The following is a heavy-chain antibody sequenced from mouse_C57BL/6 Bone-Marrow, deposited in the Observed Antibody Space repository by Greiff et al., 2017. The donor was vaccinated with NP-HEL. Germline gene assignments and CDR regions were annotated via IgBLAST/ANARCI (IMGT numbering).Heavy chain of an antibody. J-gene: IGHJ4*01. CDR3: ARPDYDYDVRAMDY. CDR1: GFTFSDYG. V-gene: IGHV5-17*01. Sequence: EVQVVESGGGLVKPGGSLKLSCAASGFTFSDYGMHWVRQAPEKGLEWVAYISSGSSTIYYADTVKGRFTISRDNAKNTLFLQMTSLRSEDTAMYYCARPDYDYDVRAMDYWGQGTSVTVSS. CDR2: ISSGSSTI. D-gene: IGHD2-4*01.